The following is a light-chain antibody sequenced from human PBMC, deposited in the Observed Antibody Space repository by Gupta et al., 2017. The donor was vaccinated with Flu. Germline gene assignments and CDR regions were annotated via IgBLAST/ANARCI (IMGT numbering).Light chain of an antibody. CDR3: QQYNYWPGT. J-gene: IGKJ1*01. CDR1: QSVNSN. Sequence: GERATLSCRASQSVNSNLAWYQQKPGQAPRLLISGASSRATGIPARFSGSGSGTEFTLTISSLQSEDFAVYWCQQYNYWPGTFGQGTKGE. V-gene: IGKV3-15*01. CDR2: GAS.